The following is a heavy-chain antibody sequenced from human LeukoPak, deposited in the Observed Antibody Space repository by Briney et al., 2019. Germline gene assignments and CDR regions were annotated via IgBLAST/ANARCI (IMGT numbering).Heavy chain of an antibody. D-gene: IGHD3-3*01. V-gene: IGHV4-4*07. CDR2: IYTSGST. Sequence: SETLSLTCTVSGGSISSYYWSWIRQPAGKGLEWIGRIYTSGSTNYNPSLKSRVTMSVDTSKNQFSLKLSSVTAADTAVYYCARVLRFLEFSLGASDIWGQGTMVTVSS. J-gene: IGHJ3*02. CDR1: GGSISSYY. CDR3: ARVLRFLEFSLGASDI.